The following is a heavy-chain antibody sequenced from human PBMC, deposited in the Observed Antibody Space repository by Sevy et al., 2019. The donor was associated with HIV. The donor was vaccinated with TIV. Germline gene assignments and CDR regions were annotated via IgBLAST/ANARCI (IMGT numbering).Heavy chain of an antibody. CDR3: ARGIGSSGGL. Sequence: GGSLRLSCTCSGFPLSTYWMHWVRQIPGKGLDWVCHVNQDGSVKQYADSVRRRFTISRDNVKNTVFLYMNSLRTDDTALSYCARGIGSSGGLWGQGTLVTVSS. CDR2: VNQDGSVK. V-gene: IGHV3-74*01. D-gene: IGHD6-6*01. J-gene: IGHJ4*02. CDR1: GFPLSTYW.